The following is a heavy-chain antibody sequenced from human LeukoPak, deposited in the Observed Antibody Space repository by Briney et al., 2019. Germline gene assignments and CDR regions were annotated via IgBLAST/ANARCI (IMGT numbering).Heavy chain of an antibody. Sequence: GGSLRLSCAASGFTFSSYAMSWVRQAPGKGLEWVSAISASGGSTYYADSVKGRFTISRDNSKNTLYLQMNSLRAEDTAVYYCAKAHWGSGPYYYYYMDVWGKGTTVTVSS. V-gene: IGHV3-23*01. CDR2: ISASGGST. CDR3: AKAHWGSGPYYYYYMDV. CDR1: GFTFSSYA. J-gene: IGHJ6*03. D-gene: IGHD7-27*01.